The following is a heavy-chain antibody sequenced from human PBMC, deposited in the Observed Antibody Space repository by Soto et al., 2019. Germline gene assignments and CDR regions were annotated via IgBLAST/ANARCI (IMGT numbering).Heavy chain of an antibody. CDR3: ARRRYSNSGGSMDYFDY. D-gene: IGHD6-6*01. CDR1: GGSISSSSYY. CDR2: IYYSGST. V-gene: IGHV4-39*01. Sequence: SETLSLTCTVSGGSISSSSYYWGWIRQPPGKGLEWIGSIYYSGSTYYNPSLKSRVTISVDTSKNQFSLKLSSVTAADTAVYYCARRRYSNSGGSMDYFDYWGQGTLVTVSS. J-gene: IGHJ4*02.